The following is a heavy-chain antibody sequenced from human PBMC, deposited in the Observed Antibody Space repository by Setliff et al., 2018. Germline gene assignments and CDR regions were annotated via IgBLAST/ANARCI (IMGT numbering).Heavy chain of an antibody. J-gene: IGHJ4*02. CDR1: GFTFSTYS. D-gene: IGHD6-19*01. CDR2: ISGDSEYI. Sequence: GESLKISCAASGFTFSTYSMSWVRQAPGKGLEWVSAISGDSEYIYYRDSVEGRFTISRANSKNTLYLQMNNLRVEDTARYYCVNHNPARRSPAGTALDSWGQGTLVTVSS. CDR3: VNHNPARRSPAGTALDS. V-gene: IGHV3-23*01.